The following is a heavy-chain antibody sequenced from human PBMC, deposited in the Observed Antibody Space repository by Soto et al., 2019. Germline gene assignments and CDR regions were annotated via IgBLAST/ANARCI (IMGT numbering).Heavy chain of an antibody. CDR3: AILGYCSGGSCYRGYNWFDP. D-gene: IGHD2-15*01. CDR2: ISAYKGNT. J-gene: IGHJ5*02. V-gene: IGHV1-18*01. CDR1: GYTFTSYG. Sequence: GASVKVSCKASGYTFTSYGISWVRQAPGQGLERMGWISAYKGNTNYAQKLQGRDTMTKDTSTSTTYMEQRSLRSDDKAVYYCAILGYCSGGSCYRGYNWFDPWGQGTLVTVSS.